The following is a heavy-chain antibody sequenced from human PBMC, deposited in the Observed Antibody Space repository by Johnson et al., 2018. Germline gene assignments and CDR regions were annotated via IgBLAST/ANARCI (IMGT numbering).Heavy chain of an antibody. J-gene: IGHJ3*02. CDR2: ISSSGADT. D-gene: IGHD3-22*01. V-gene: IGHV3-33*01. CDR1: GFTFSSYG. Sequence: VQLVESGGGVVQPGRSLRLSCAASGFTFSSYGMHWVRQAPGKGLEWVAVISSSGADTHYADSVKGRLTISRDNSKNTLYLQMKSRRAEDTAVYYFPHSYYYDSSGKRSHDFDIWGQGTMVTVSS. CDR3: PHSYYYDSSGKRSHDFDI.